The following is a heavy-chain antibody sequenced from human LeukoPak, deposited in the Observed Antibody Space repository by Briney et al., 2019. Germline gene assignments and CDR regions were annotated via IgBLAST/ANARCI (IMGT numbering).Heavy chain of an antibody. CDR1: GGSFSSYT. D-gene: IGHD5-18*01. J-gene: IGHJ4*02. CDR2: IIPILGIA. Sequence: SVKVSCKASGGSFSSYTISWVRQAPGQGLEWLGRIIPILGIANYAQKFQGRVTITADESTSTAYMELSSLRSEDTAVYYCARGGSGYSYGYVDYWGQGTLVTVSS. CDR3: ARGGSGYSYGYVDY. V-gene: IGHV1-69*02.